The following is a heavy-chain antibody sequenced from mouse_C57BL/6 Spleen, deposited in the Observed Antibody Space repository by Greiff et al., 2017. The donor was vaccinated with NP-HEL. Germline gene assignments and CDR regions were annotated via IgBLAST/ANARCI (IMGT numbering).Heavy chain of an antibody. J-gene: IGHJ2*01. CDR3: ARGTTVVPFDY. Sequence: EVQLQESGGGLVKPGGSLKLSCAASGFTFSDYGMHWVRQAPEKGLEWVAYISSGSSTIYYADKVKGRFTISRDNAKNTLFLQMTSLRSEDTAMYYCARGTTVVPFDYWGQGTTLTVSS. V-gene: IGHV5-17*01. D-gene: IGHD1-1*01. CDR2: ISSGSSTI. CDR1: GFTFSDYG.